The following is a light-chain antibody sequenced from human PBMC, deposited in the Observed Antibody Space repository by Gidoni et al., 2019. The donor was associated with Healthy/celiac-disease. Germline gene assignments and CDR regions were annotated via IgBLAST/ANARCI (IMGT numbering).Light chain of an antibody. CDR3: QQSHTLPT. V-gene: IGKV1-33*01. CDR1: QDISNY. J-gene: IGKJ3*01. CDR2: DAS. Sequence: DIQMTQSPSSLSASVGDRVTITCQASQDISNYLNWYQQKPGKAPKLLIYDASNLETGVPSRFSGSGSGTDFTFTISSLQPEDIATYYCQQSHTLPTFGPXTKVDIK.